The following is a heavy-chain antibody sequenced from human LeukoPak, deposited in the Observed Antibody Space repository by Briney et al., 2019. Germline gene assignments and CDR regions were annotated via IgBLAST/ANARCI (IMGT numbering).Heavy chain of an antibody. CDR1: GGSISIGTYY. D-gene: IGHD3-22*01. J-gene: IGHJ3*02. CDR3: ARYFHSNDRSGSLGAFDI. CDR2: IYTIGST. Sequence: SETLSLTCTVSGGSISIGTYYCSWIRQPAGKGLEWIGRIYTIGSTNYNPSLKSRVTISVDTSKNQFSLNLSYLPAADTTVYYCARYFHSNDRSGSLGAFDIWGQGTMVTVSS. V-gene: IGHV4-61*02.